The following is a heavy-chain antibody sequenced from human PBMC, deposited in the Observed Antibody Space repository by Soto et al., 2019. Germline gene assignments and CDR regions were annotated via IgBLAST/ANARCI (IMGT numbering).Heavy chain of an antibody. V-gene: IGHV4-39*01. CDR3: ARLWNSGYYPPYIDY. CDR2: IYYSGST. D-gene: IGHD3-22*01. J-gene: IGHJ4*02. CDR1: GGSISSSSYY. Sequence: QLQLQESGPGLVKPSETLSLTCTVSGGSISSSSYYWGWIRQPPGKGLEWIGSIYYSGSTYYNPSLKSRVTISVDTSKNQFSLKLSSVTAADTAVYYCARLWNSGYYPPYIDYWGQGTLVTVSS.